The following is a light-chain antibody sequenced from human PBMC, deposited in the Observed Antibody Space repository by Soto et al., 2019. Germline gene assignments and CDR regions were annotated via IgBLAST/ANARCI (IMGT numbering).Light chain of an antibody. J-gene: IGKJ5*01. V-gene: IGKV3-11*01. CDR1: QTISGL. CDR3: QQRQNWPIT. CDR2: DTS. Sequence: EIVLTQSPATLSLSPGERATLSCRTSQTISGLLNWYQQRPGQAPRLLIYDTSNRATDIPARFSGSGSGTHFILTISSLDPEDFEVYFCQQRQNWPITFGQGTRLDIK.